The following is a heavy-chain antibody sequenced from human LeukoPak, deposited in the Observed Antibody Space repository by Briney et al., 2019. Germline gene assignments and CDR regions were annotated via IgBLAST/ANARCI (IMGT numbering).Heavy chain of an antibody. CDR1: GGSISSGGSY. Sequence: PSQTLSLTCTVSGGSISSGGSYWSWIRQPPGKGLEWIGYIYHSGSTYYNPSLKSRVTISVDTSKNQFSLKLSSVTAADTAVYYCARDNGGGNHRRDYWGQGTLVTVSS. V-gene: IGHV4-30-2*01. CDR3: ARDNGGGNHRRDY. J-gene: IGHJ4*02. CDR2: IYHSGST. D-gene: IGHD4-23*01.